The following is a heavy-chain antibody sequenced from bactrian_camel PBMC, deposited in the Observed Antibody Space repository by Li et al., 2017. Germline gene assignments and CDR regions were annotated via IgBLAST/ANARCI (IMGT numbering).Heavy chain of an antibody. Sequence: VQLVESGGGSVQAGGSLKLSCAASAYIFSSCTMGWIRQAPGKGLEWVSAISWSGDSTNYADSVKGQFTISRDNAKNTVYLQMNSLKPEDTAVYYCALLSSWFNFVGQGTRSPSP. CDR2: ISWSGDST. V-gene: IGHV3S40*01. D-gene: IGHD6*01. CDR1: AYIFSSCT. J-gene: IGHJ4*01.